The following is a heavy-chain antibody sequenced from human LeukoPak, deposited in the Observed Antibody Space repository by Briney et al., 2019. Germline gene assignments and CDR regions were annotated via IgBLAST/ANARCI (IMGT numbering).Heavy chain of an antibody. CDR2: INHSGST. D-gene: IGHD4-11*01. J-gene: IGHJ4*02. CDR3: ARSPTVTTYAY. V-gene: IGHV4-34*01. Sequence: SETLSLTCTVSGGSISSYYWSWIRQPPGKGLEWIGEINHSGSTNYNPSLKSRVTISVDTSKNQFSLKLSSVTAADTAVYYCARSPTVTTYAYWGQGTLVTVSS. CDR1: GGSISSYY.